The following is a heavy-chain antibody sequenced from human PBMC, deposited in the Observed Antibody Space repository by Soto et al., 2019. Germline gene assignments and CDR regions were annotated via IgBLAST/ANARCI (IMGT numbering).Heavy chain of an antibody. Sequence: EVQLLDSGGGLVQPGGSLRLSCAASGFTFSNYAMTWVRQGPGKGLEWVSGISGSGGRSYYADSVKGRFTISRDTSKSTLYLQMNSLRAEDTAVYYCPKAYFVWSSEQPYYFDYWRQGTLVTVSS. CDR2: ISGSGGRS. CDR3: PKAYFVWSSEQPYYFDY. D-gene: IGHD3-16*01. J-gene: IGHJ4*02. CDR1: GFTFSNYA. V-gene: IGHV3-23*01.